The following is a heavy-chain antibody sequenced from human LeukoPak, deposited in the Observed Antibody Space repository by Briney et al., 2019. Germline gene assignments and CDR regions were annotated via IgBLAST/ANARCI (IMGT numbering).Heavy chain of an antibody. D-gene: IGHD3-9*01. CDR1: GYTFTSYG. CDR3: ARDRLPLSIFRECDF. J-gene: IGHJ4*02. Sequence: ASVKVSCKASGYTFTSYGISWVRQAPGQGLEWMGWISAYNGDTNYAQKLQGRVTMTTDTSTNTAYMELRSLRSDGTAVYFCARDRLPLSIFRECDFWGQGTLVTVSS. V-gene: IGHV1-18*01. CDR2: ISAYNGDT.